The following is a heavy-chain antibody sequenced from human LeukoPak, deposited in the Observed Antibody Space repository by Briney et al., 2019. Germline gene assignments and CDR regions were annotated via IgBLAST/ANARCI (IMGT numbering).Heavy chain of an antibody. CDR1: GGSISSYY. D-gene: IGHD2-8*02. V-gene: IGHV4-59*08. CDR3: ARLDGTGYQDY. J-gene: IGHJ4*02. CDR2: IYYSGST. Sequence: SETLSLTCSVSGGSISSYYWSWIRQPPGKGLGWIGYIYYSGSTNYNPSLKSRVTISVDTSKNQFSLKLSSVTAADTAVYYCARLDGTGYQDYWGQGTLVTVSS.